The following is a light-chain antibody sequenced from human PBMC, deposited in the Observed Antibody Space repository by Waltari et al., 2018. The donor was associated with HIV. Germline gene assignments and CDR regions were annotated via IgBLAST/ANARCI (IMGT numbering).Light chain of an antibody. J-gene: IGLJ2*01. CDR3: QIWDSSTVV. V-gene: IGLV3-9*01. CDR1: SSGSKS. Sequence: SYELAQPLSVSVALGQTARITWGGNSSGSKSVNWYQQGPGQAPVLVIYRDNNRPSGIPERFSGSSSGNTATLTISRAQAGDESDYYCQIWDSSTVVFGGGTKLPVL. CDR2: RDN.